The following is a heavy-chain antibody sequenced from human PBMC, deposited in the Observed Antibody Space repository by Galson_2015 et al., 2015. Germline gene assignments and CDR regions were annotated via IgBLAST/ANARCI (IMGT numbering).Heavy chain of an antibody. CDR3: ARLLSYYSSSEGYYYFYMDV. V-gene: IGHV2-70*11. CDR2: IDWNNYK. J-gene: IGHJ6*03. D-gene: IGHD6-6*01. Sequence: PALVKPTQTLTLTCTFSGFSLSTSGMFVNWIRQPPGKALEWLARIDWNNYKYYSTSLMTRLTISKDTSKNQVVLTMTNMDPADTATYYCARLLSYYSSSEGYYYFYMDVWGKGTTVPVSS. CDR1: GFSLSTSGMF.